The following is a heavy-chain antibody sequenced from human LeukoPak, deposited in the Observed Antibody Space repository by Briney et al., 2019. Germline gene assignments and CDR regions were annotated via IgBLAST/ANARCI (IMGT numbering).Heavy chain of an antibody. Sequence: SETLSLTCAVYGGSFSGYYWSWIRQPPGKGLEWFGEINHSGSTNYNPSLKSRVTISVDTSKNQFSLKLSSATAADTAVYYCARGRTTWIQLWPTSGDFDYWGQGTLVTVSS. CDR1: GGSFSGYY. J-gene: IGHJ4*02. CDR2: INHSGST. CDR3: ARGRTTWIQLWPTSGDFDY. D-gene: IGHD5-18*01. V-gene: IGHV4-34*01.